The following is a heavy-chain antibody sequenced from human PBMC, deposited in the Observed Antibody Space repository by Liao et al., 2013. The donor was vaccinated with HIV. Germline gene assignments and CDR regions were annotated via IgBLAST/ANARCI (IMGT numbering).Heavy chain of an antibody. CDR2: IDHTGTI. D-gene: IGHD1-14*01. CDR3: AKGVPPDS. Sequence: QVQLQQWGAGLLKPSETLSLTCAVYGDTYSGYYWNWVRHLPGKGLEWIGDIDHTGTIEFNPSLQSRVTMSLDTARNQFSLSLNSVTAADTGIYYCAKGVPPDSWGQGTLVIVS. CDR1: GDTYSGYY. V-gene: IGHV4-34*01. J-gene: IGHJ4*02.